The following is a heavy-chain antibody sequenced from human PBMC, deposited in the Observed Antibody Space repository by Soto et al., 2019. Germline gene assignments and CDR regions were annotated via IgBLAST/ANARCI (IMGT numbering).Heavy chain of an antibody. V-gene: IGHV4-30-4*01. D-gene: IGHD5-18*01. CDR2: IYSTRSS. Sequence: KPSETLSLTCTVSGGSISSGNYYGCWIRPSPGKVVEGVGYIYSTRSSYYNPSLRSGASISVDTSKNQFSLNLSLMAAADTAVYFCARDEIQLWLYGRGRFPPWGQGTLVTVSS. J-gene: IGHJ5*02. CDR1: GGSISSGNYY. CDR3: ARDEIQLWLYGRGRFPP.